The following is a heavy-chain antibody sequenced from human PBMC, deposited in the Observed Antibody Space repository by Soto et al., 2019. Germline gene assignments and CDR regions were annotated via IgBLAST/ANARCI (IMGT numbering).Heavy chain of an antibody. CDR2: INPSGGST. CDR1: GYTFTSYY. J-gene: IGHJ6*02. Sequence: QVQLVQSGAEVKKPGASVKVSCKASGYTFTSYYMHWVRQAPGQGLEWMGIINPSGGSTSYAQKFQGRVTMTRHTATSTVYMELSSLRSEDTAVYYCARDRVTMVRGANYGMEVWGQGTTVTVSS. CDR3: ARDRVTMVRGANYGMEV. V-gene: IGHV1-46*01. D-gene: IGHD3-10*01.